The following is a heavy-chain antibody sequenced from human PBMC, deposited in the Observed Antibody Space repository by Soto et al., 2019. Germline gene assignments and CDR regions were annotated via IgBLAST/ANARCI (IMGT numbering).Heavy chain of an antibody. CDR2: IYYSGST. Sequence: SETLSLTCTVSGGYISSYYWSWIRQPPGKGLEWIGYIYYSGSTNYNPSLKSRVTISVDTSKNQFSLKLSSVTAADTAVYYCARGKDTAMVMFDYWGQGTLVTVSS. J-gene: IGHJ4*02. CDR3: ARGKDTAMVMFDY. D-gene: IGHD5-18*01. V-gene: IGHV4-59*01. CDR1: GGYISSYY.